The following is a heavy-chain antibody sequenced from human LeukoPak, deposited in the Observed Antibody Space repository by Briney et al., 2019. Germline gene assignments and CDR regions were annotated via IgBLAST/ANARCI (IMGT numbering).Heavy chain of an antibody. V-gene: IGHV5-51*01. CDR3: ARQSCSGGNCYSRAFDI. CDR1: GSNFITYW. J-gene: IGHJ3*02. D-gene: IGHD2-15*01. Sequence: GASLQISCKGSGSNFITYWIAWVRQVPGKGLEWMGNIYPGDSDTRYSPSFQGQVSISADKSISTAYLHWSSLKASDTAMYYCARQSCSGGNCYSRAFDIWGQGTMVAVSS. CDR2: IYPGDSDT.